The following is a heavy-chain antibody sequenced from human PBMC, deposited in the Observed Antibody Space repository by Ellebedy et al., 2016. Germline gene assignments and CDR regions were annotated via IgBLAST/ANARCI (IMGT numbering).Heavy chain of an antibody. CDR2: INSDGSST. D-gene: IGHD6-19*01. J-gene: IGHJ4*02. CDR1: GFTFSSYW. CDR3: ARVNGGWYDPLFGY. V-gene: IGHV3-74*01. Sequence: GESLKISCAASGFTFSSYWMHWVRQAPGKGLVWVSRINSDGSSTSYADSVKGRFTISRDNAKNTLYLQMNSLRAEDTAVYYCARVNGGWYDPLFGYWGQGTLVTVSS.